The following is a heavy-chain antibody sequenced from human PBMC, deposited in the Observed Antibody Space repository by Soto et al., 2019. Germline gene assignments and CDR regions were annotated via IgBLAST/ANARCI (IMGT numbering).Heavy chain of an antibody. Sequence: SETLSLTCTVSGGSMSSYCWSWIRQSPGKGLEWIGYIYYSGSTNYKPSLKRRVTISVDTSKNQFSLKLTSVTAADTALYYCARGGNTEAFDIWGQGTMVTVSS. CDR1: GGSMSSYC. CDR3: ARGGNTEAFDI. J-gene: IGHJ3*02. CDR2: IYYSGST. V-gene: IGHV4-59*01.